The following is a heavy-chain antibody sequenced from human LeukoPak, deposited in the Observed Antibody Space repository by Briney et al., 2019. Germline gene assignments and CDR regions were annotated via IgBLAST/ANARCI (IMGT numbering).Heavy chain of an antibody. Sequence: PGGSLRLSCAASGFTVSSSYMNWVRQAPGKGLEWVSVIYSGGSTYYADSVKGRFTISRDNSKNTLYLQMNSLRAEDTAVYYCARDSNFDWFDPWGQGPLVTVSS. V-gene: IGHV3-66*01. J-gene: IGHJ5*02. D-gene: IGHD1-7*01. CDR1: GFTVSSSY. CDR2: IYSGGST. CDR3: ARDSNFDWFDP.